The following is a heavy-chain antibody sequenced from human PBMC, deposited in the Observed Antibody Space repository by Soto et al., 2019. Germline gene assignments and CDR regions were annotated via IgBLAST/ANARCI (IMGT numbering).Heavy chain of an antibody. J-gene: IGHJ5*02. CDR1: GFTFSTYG. CDR2: ISYDGSNK. CDR3: AKDWYYYDSSGHLAWFDP. Sequence: GGSLRLSCAASGFTFSTYGMHWVRQAPGKGLEWVAVISYDGSNKYYADSVKGRFTISRDNSKNTLYLQMNSLRAEDTAVYYFAKDWYYYDSSGHLAWFDPWGQETLVKVSS. D-gene: IGHD3-22*01. V-gene: IGHV3-30*18.